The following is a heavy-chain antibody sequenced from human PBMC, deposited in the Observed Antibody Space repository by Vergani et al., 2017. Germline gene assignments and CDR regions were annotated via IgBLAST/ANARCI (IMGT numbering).Heavy chain of an antibody. CDR3: ARETDTGSSVSYNYYAMDV. D-gene: IGHD3-9*01. V-gene: IGHV3-11*04. CDR1: GFTFSDHY. CDR2: MSSGDSI. J-gene: IGHJ6*02. Sequence: QVQLVESGGGLVKPGGSLRLSCAASGFTFSDHYMSWVRQAPGKGLEWISYMSSGDSIYYADSVKGRFTVSRDNTKNTLYLQMNSLRAEDTAVSYCARETDTGSSVSYNYYAMDVWGQGTTVSVSS.